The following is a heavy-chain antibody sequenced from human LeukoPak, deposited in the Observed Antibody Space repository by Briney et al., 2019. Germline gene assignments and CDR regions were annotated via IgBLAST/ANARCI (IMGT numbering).Heavy chain of an antibody. CDR3: ASGGYCSSGSCYPNWFDP. CDR2: IYYSGST. J-gene: IGHJ5*02. V-gene: IGHV4-59*01. CDR1: GGSNSGYY. D-gene: IGHD2-15*01. Sequence: SETLSLTCTVSGGSNSGYYWSWIRQPPGKGLEWIGYIYYSGSTNYNPSLKSRVTISLDTSKNQFSLKLSSVTAADTAVYYCASGGYCSSGSCYPNWFDPWGQGTLVTVSS.